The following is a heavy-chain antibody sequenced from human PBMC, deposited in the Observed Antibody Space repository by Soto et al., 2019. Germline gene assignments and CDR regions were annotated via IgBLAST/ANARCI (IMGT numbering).Heavy chain of an antibody. Sequence: SETLSLTCTVSGDSISSHSWSWIQQPPGKGLEWIGNIHYNGNTKYSPSLKSRVTMSVDTSKNHFSLKLISVTAADTAVYYGARAARHFDYWGQGTLVTVSS. D-gene: IGHD6-6*01. CDR2: IHYNGNT. J-gene: IGHJ4*02. V-gene: IGHV4-59*08. CDR1: GDSISSHS. CDR3: ARAARHFDY.